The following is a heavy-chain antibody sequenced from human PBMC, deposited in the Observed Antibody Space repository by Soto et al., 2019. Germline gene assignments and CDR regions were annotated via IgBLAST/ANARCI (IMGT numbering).Heavy chain of an antibody. D-gene: IGHD4-17*01. CDR2: IYYSGST. CDR3: ARGTTVTLNAFDI. V-gene: IGHV4-31*03. Sequence: QVQLQESGPGLVKPSQTLSLTCTVSGGSISSGGYYWSWIRQHPGKGLEWIGYIYYSGSTYYNPSLKSRVTISVDTSKNQFSRKLSSVTAADTAVYYCARGTTVTLNAFDIWGQGTMVTVSS. CDR1: GGSISSGGYY. J-gene: IGHJ3*02.